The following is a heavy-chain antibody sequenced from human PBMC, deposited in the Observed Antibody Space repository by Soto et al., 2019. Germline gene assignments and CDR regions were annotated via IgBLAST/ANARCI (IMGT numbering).Heavy chain of an antibody. J-gene: IGHJ4*02. Sequence: QIQLLQSGAEVKKPGASVKVTCKASGYTFRNFGISWVRQAPGQGLEWMGWISAYNANANYAQKFQGRLTMTADTSTSTAYMELRSLWSDDTAVYYCARENSYFDYWCQGTLVSVSS. CDR2: ISAYNANA. CDR3: ARENSYFDY. CDR1: GYTFRNFG. V-gene: IGHV1-18*01.